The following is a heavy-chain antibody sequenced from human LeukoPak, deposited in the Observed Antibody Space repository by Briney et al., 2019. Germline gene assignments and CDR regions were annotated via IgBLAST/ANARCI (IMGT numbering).Heavy chain of an antibody. CDR1: GFTFSNYW. V-gene: IGHV3-7*01. CDR3: ATDSYVSGSYYRLFY. J-gene: IGHJ4*02. D-gene: IGHD3-10*01. Sequence: PGGSLRLSCAASGFTFSNYWMNWVRQAPGKGLEWVANIKQDRSEKYYVDSVKGRFTISRDNAKNTLYLQMNNLRAEDTAIYYCATDSYVSGSYYRLFYWGQGTLVTVSS. CDR2: IKQDRSEK.